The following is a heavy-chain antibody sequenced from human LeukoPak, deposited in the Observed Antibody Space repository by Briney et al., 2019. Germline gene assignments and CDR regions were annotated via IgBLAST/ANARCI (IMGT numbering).Heavy chain of an antibody. D-gene: IGHD6-19*01. CDR2: IIPIFGTA. Sequence: SVKVSCKASGGTFSSYAISWVRQAPGQGLEWMGGIIPIFGTANYAQKFQGRVTITADESTSTAYMELSSLTSDDTAVYYCAASTIAVAGTNFATWGQGTLVIVSS. CDR3: AASTIAVAGTNFAT. V-gene: IGHV1-69*13. CDR1: GGTFSSYA. J-gene: IGHJ4*02.